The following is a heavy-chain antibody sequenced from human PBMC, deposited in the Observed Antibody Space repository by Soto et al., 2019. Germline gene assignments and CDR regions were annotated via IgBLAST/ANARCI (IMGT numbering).Heavy chain of an antibody. CDR2: IYSVGST. Sequence: EVQLVGSGGGLVQPGGSLRLSCAASGFTVSSNYMSWVRQATGKGLECVSVIYSVGSTYYADSMKGRFTISSDNSKNTVYLKMNSLRDEDTAVYYCARDQASGYSYKHYGMDVWGQGTTVTVSS. CDR3: ARDQASGYSYKHYGMDV. CDR1: GFTVSSNY. J-gene: IGHJ6*02. D-gene: IGHD5-18*01. V-gene: IGHV3-66*01.